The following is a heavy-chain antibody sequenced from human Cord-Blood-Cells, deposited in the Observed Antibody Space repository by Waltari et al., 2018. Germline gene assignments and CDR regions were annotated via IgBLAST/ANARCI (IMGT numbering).Heavy chain of an antibody. Sequence: QVQLVQSGAEVKKPGASVKVSCKASGYTFTGYYMHWVRPAPGQGLEWMGWINPNSGGTNYAQKFQGWVTMTRDTSISTAYMELSRLRSDDTAVYYCARGGAAGSYYYGMDVWGQGTTVTVSS. CDR1: GYTFTGYY. J-gene: IGHJ6*02. CDR3: ARGGAAGSYYYGMDV. CDR2: INPNSGGT. D-gene: IGHD6-13*01. V-gene: IGHV1-2*04.